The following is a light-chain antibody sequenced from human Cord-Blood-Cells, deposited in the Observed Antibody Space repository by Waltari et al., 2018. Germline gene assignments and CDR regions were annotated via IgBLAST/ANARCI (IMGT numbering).Light chain of an antibody. V-gene: IGKV1-27*01. Sequence: DIQMPQSPSSLSASVGVRVTITCRASQGISNYLAMYQQKPGKVPKLLIYAASTLQSGVPSRFSGSGSGTDFTLTISSLQPEDVATYYCQKYNSAPPWTFGQGTKVEIK. CDR1: QGISNY. CDR3: QKYNSAPPWT. J-gene: IGKJ1*01. CDR2: AAS.